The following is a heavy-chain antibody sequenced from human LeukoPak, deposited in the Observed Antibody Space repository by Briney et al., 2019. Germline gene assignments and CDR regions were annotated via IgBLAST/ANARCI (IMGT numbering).Heavy chain of an antibody. CDR3: ARAERLDGGPYLIGP. Sequence: ASVKVSCKTSGYTFTDYYLHWVRQAPGQGLEWMGWINPNSGGTSSAQKFQGRVTMTRDMSITTVYMEVTWLTSDDTAIYYCARAERLDGGPYLIGPWGQGTLVTVSS. CDR2: INPNSGGT. CDR1: GYTFTDYY. V-gene: IGHV1-2*02. D-gene: IGHD2-21*01. J-gene: IGHJ5*02.